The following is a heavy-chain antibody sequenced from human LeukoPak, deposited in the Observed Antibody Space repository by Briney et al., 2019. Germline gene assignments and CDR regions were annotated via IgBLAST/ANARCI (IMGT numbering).Heavy chain of an antibody. D-gene: IGHD3-10*01. CDR2: INHSGST. J-gene: IGHJ4*02. CDR1: GGSFSGYY. CDR3: ARNRGRSGSYYSPNYFDY. Sequence: PSETLSLTCAVYGGSFSGYYWSWIRQPPGKGLEWIGEINHSGSTNYNPSLKSRVTISVDTSKNQFSLKLSSVTAADTAVYYCARNRGRSGSYYSPNYFDYWGQGTLVTVSS. V-gene: IGHV4-34*01.